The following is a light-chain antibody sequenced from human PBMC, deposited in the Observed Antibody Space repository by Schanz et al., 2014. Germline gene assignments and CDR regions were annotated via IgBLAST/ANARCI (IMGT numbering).Light chain of an antibody. J-gene: IGLJ3*02. CDR1: RSDVGAYNY. CDR3: QSYDSSLSGWV. Sequence: QSALTQPRSVSGSPGQSVTISCAGDRSDVGAYNYVSWYQQHPGKAPKLIIYDVNKRPSGVPDRFSGSKSGTSASLAITGLQADDEAVYYCQSYDSSLSGWVFGGGTKLTVL. V-gene: IGLV2-11*01. CDR2: DVN.